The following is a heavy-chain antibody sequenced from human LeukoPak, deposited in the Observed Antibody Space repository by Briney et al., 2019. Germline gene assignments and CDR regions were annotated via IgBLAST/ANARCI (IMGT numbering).Heavy chain of an antibody. CDR2: INHSGST. V-gene: IGHV4-34*01. Sequence: SETLSLTCAVYGGSFSGYYWSWIRQPPGKGLEWIGEINHSGSTNYNPSLKSRVTISVDTSKNQFSLKLSSVTAADTAVYYCARGGWELPEGSLDYWGQGTLVTVSS. CDR3: ARGGWELPEGSLDY. J-gene: IGHJ4*02. CDR1: GGSFSGYY. D-gene: IGHD1-26*01.